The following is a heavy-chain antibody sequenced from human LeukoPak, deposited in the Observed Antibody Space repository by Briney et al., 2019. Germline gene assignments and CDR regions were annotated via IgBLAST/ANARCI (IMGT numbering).Heavy chain of an antibody. CDR1: GFTFEDYG. D-gene: IGHD3-22*01. J-gene: IGHJ4*02. CDR3: AKDYDIYYYDSSGYSHPDY. V-gene: IGHV3-43D*03. Sequence: PGGSLRLSCAASGFTFEDYGMHWVRQVPGKGLEWVSLISRDGGITYYTDSVKGRFTISRDNSKNSLYLQMNSLRAEDTALYYCAKDYDIYYYDSSGYSHPDYWGQGTLVTVSS. CDR2: ISRDGGIT.